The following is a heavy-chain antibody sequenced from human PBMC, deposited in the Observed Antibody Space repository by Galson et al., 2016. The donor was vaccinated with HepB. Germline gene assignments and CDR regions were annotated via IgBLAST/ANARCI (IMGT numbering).Heavy chain of an antibody. V-gene: IGHV1-8*01. Sequence: SVKVSCKASGYTFTDYDIIWVRQVSGHGPESMGWMNPNSGNPGYAQKFLGRVTMTRNTPTSTAYLELSGLRSEDTAVYYCARGTRLGNCAGGVCNPGHYYGMDVWGQGTTVTVSS. CDR2: MNPNSGNP. CDR3: ARGTRLGNCAGGVCNPGHYYGMDV. CDR1: GYTFTDYD. D-gene: IGHD2-8*02. J-gene: IGHJ6*02.